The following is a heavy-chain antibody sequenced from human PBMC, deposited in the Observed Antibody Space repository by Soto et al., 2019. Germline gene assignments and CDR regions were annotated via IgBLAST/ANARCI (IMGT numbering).Heavy chain of an antibody. CDR3: AKEMSLMAVANPYFDY. D-gene: IGHD6-19*01. Sequence: PGGSLRLSCAASGFTFSSYGMHWVRQAPGKGLEWVAVISYDGSNKYYADSVKGRFTISRGNSKNTLYLQMNSLRAEDTAVYYCAKEMSLMAVANPYFDYWGQGTLVTVSS. CDR2: ISYDGSNK. CDR1: GFTFSSYG. V-gene: IGHV3-30*18. J-gene: IGHJ4*02.